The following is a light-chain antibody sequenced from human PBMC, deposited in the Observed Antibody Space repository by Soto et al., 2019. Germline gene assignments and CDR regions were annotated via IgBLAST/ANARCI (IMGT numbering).Light chain of an antibody. CDR2: EVS. CDR3: SSSITNNIVV. CDR1: SSDVGDYNY. V-gene: IGLV2-14*01. J-gene: IGLJ2*01. Sequence: QSVLTQPASVSGSPGQSITISCTGTSSDVGDYNYVSWYQQHPGKAPKLIVYEVSHRLSGVSDRFSGSKSGHTASLTISGLQDYDEAYYYCSSSITNNIVVFGGGTQLTVL.